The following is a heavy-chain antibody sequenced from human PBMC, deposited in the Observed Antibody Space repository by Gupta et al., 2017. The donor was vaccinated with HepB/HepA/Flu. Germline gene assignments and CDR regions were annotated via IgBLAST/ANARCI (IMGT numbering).Heavy chain of an antibody. CDR1: GFSLSNYA. CDR2: SGDNT. Sequence: EVQLLESGGNLVQPGGSLRLSCPASGFSLSNYAMSWVRQAPGKGLEGVSHSGDNTYYAESVKGRFTISRDNSQNTLYLQMQSLRAEDTAVYYCAKSDCGGDCHLLHYWGQGTLVTVSS. V-gene: IGHV3-23*01. J-gene: IGHJ4*02. CDR3: AKSDCGGDCHLLHY. D-gene: IGHD2-21*02.